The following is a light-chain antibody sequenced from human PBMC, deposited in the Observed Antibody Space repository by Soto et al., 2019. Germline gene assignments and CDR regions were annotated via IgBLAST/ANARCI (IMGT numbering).Light chain of an antibody. V-gene: IGLV2-23*02. CDR2: GVT. J-gene: IGLJ2*01. CDR3: CSYGGRSTLV. Sequence: QSALTQPASVSGSPGQSITISCTGTTSDVGSYNLVSWYQHHPGEAPKLLIYGVTKQSSGVSSRFSGSKSGNTASLTISGLQAEDEADYYCCSYGGRSTLVLGGGTKVTVL. CDR1: TSDVGSYNL.